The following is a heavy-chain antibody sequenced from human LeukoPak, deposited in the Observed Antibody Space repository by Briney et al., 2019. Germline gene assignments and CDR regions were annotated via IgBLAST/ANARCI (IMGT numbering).Heavy chain of an antibody. CDR1: GGSIGSSSYY. D-gene: IGHD3-22*01. CDR2: IYYSGST. Sequence: SETLSLTCTVSGGSIGSSSYYWGWIRQPPGKGLEWIGSIYYSGSTYYNPSLKSRVTISVDTSKNQFSLKLSSVTAADTAVYYCARGTTYYYDSSGYYSGWGQGTLVTVSS. V-gene: IGHV4-39*07. J-gene: IGHJ4*02. CDR3: ARGTTYYYDSSGYYSG.